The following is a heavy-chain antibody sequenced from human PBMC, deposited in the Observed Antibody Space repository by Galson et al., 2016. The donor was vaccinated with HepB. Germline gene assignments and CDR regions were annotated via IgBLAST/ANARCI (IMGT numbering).Heavy chain of an antibody. CDR3: ARDAYDYVWGTYRAQAEIDY. CDR1: DSTFRRYG. D-gene: IGHD3-16*02. Sequence: SVTVSCKASDSTFRRYGITWVRQAPGQGLEWMGWISAYNGNTNYAQKVQGRVTMTTDTSTSTAYRELRSLRSDDPAVYYCARDAYDYVWGTYRAQAEIDYWGQGTLVTGSS. CDR2: ISAYNGNT. V-gene: IGHV1-18*01. J-gene: IGHJ4*02.